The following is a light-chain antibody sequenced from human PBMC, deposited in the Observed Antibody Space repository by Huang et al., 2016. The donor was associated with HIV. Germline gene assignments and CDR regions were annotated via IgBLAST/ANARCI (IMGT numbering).Light chain of an antibody. CDR1: QAISNS. Sequence: IQLTQSPSSLSASLGDRVTITCRASQAISNSLVWYQQKPGKDPKLLLFAASRLDSGVPSRFRGSGSGTEYTLTISSRQPEDFATYYCQQYFTTPIALGGGTKVEIK. CDR3: QQYFTTPIA. CDR2: AAS. J-gene: IGKJ4*01. V-gene: IGKV1-NL1*01.